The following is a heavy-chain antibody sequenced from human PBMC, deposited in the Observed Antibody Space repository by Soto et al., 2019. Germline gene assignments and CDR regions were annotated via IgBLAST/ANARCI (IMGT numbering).Heavy chain of an antibody. D-gene: IGHD2-15*01. CDR1: GGSISSSSYY. CDR3: ARLQVETVVVAAGYYYYGMDV. Sequence: QLQLQESGPGLVKPSETLSLTCTVSGGSISSSSYYWGWIRQPPGKGLEWIGSIYYSGSTYYNPSLQSRVTISVDTSKNQFSLKLSSVTAADTAVYYCARLQVETVVVAAGYYYYGMDVWGQGTTVTVSS. J-gene: IGHJ6*02. V-gene: IGHV4-39*01. CDR2: IYYSGST.